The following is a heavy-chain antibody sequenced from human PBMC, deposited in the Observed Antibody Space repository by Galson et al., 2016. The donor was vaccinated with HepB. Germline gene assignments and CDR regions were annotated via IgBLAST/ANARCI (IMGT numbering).Heavy chain of an antibody. CDR1: GGTFSSYA. J-gene: IGHJ6*02. Sequence: SVKVSCKASGGTFSSYAINWVRQAPGQGLEWMGGIIPIFGTGNYAQQFQGRVTITADESTSTAYMELSSLRSEDTAVYYCARAHGSGWLTAMDVWGQGTTVTVS. V-gene: IGHV1-69*13. D-gene: IGHD6-19*01. CDR2: IIPIFGTG. CDR3: ARAHGSGWLTAMDV.